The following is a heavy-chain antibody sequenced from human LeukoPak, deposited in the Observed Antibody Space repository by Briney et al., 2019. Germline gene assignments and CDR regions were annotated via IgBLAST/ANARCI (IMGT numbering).Heavy chain of an antibody. V-gene: IGHV1-69*04. J-gene: IGHJ3*02. Sequence: SVKVSCKAPGDSFNTYAINWVRQAPGQGLEWMGKIIPILEVPNIAREFQGRVTITADKSTNTAYLELKSLRSEDTALYFCARRTCRGSSCYRNDASDIWGQGTMVTVSS. CDR1: GDSFNTYA. D-gene: IGHD2-15*01. CDR3: ARRTCRGSSCYRNDASDI. CDR2: IIPILEVP.